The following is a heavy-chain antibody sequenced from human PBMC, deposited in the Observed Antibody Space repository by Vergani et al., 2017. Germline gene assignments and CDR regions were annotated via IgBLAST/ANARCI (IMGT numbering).Heavy chain of an antibody. CDR1: GFTFSSYA. CDR2: ISYDGSNK. Sequence: QVQLVESGGGVVQPGRSLRLSCAASGFTFSSYAMHWVRQAPGKGLEWVAVISYDGSNKYYADSVKGRFTISRDNSKNKLYLQMNSLRAEDTAVYYCAGWRYSSSWYRTAGYYYMDVWGKGTTVTVSS. V-gene: IGHV3-30-3*01. J-gene: IGHJ6*03. CDR3: AGWRYSSSWYRTAGYYYMDV. D-gene: IGHD6-13*01.